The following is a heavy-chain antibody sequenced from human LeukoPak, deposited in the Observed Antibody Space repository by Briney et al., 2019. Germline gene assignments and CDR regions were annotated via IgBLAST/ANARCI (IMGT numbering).Heavy chain of an antibody. J-gene: IGHJ4*02. CDR2: IRYDGSNK. CDR3: AKDEGVIVATYSLDY. Sequence: GGSLRLSCAASGFTFCSYGMHWVRQAPGKGLEWVAFIRYDGSNKYYADSVKGRFTISRDNSKNTLYPQMNSLRAEDTAVYYCAKDEGVIVATYSLDYWGQGTLVTVSS. CDR1: GFTFCSYG. D-gene: IGHD5-12*01. V-gene: IGHV3-30*02.